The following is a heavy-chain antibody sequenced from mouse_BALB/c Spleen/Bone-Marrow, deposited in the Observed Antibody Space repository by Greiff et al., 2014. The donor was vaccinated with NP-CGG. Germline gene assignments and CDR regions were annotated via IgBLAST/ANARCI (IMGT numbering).Heavy chain of an antibody. J-gene: IGHJ4*01. CDR1: GFSLTSYG. CDR3: ARNPIRRDAMDY. D-gene: IGHD2-12*01. CDR2: IWSGGST. V-gene: IGHV2-2*02. Sequence: VKLEESGPGLVQPSQSLSITCTVSGFSLTSYGVHWVRQSPGKGLEWLGVIWSGGSTDYNAAFISRLSISKDNSKSQVFFKMNSLQTNGTAIYYCARNPIRRDAMDYWGQGTSVTVSS.